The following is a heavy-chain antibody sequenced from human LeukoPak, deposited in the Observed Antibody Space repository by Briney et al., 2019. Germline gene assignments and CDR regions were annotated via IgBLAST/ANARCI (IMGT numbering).Heavy chain of an antibody. CDR3: ARVAYCSSTSCYTGIDY. Sequence: ASVKVSCKASGYTFTSYGISWVRQAPGQGLEWMGWISAYNGNTNYAQKLQGRVTMTTDTSTSTAYMELRSLRSDDTAVYYCARVAYCSSTSCYTGIDYWGQGTLVTVSS. J-gene: IGHJ4*02. CDR2: ISAYNGNT. CDR1: GYTFTSYG. V-gene: IGHV1-18*01. D-gene: IGHD2-2*02.